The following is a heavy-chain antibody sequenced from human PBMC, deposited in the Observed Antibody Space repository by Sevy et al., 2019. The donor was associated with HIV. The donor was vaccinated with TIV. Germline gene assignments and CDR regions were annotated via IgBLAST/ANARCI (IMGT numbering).Heavy chain of an antibody. CDR1: GFTFDDYA. CDR2: ISWNSGSI. J-gene: IGHJ4*02. Sequence: GGSLRLSCAASGFTFDDYAMHWVRQAPGKGLEWVSGISWNSGSIGYADSVKGRFTISRDNAKNSLYLQMNSLRAEDTALYYCAKDNKRYDSSGYYGLWGQGTLVTVSS. D-gene: IGHD3-22*01. V-gene: IGHV3-9*01. CDR3: AKDNKRYDSSGYYGL.